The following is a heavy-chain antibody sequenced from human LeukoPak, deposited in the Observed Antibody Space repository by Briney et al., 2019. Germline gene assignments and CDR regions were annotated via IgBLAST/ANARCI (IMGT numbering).Heavy chain of an antibody. CDR2: ISSSGSTI. CDR1: GFTFSDYY. J-gene: IGHJ4*02. CDR3: AKSSIAAPTRFDY. D-gene: IGHD6-6*01. V-gene: IGHV3-11*01. Sequence: GGSLRLSCSASGFTFSDYYMSWIRQAPGKGLEWVSYISSSGSTIYYADSVKGRFIISRDNSKNTLYLQMNSLRAEDTAVYYCAKSSIAAPTRFDYWGQGTLVTVSS.